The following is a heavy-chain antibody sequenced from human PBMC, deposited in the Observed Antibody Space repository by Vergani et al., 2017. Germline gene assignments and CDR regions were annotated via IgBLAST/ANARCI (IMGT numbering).Heavy chain of an antibody. Sequence: QLQLQQSGPGLVKPSETLSLTCTVSGYSISTSNYYWGWIRQPPGKGLEWIGNIYSTGSTHHNPSLRRRINMSVDTSKNQFSLKLNSVTAADTAMYYCARMGGYDEGDAFRIGYFDSWGPGILVTVSS. CDR2: IYSTGST. CDR3: ARMGGYDEGDAFRIGYFDS. J-gene: IGHJ4*02. D-gene: IGHD3-22*01. CDR1: GYSISTSNYY. V-gene: IGHV4-39*07.